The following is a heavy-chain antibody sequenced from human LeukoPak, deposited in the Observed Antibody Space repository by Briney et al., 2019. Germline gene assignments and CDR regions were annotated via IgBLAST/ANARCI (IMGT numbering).Heavy chain of an antibody. CDR1: GGSISSGSYS. J-gene: IGHJ4*02. Sequence: SETLSLTCAVSGGSISSGSYSWSWIRQPPGKGLEWIGYIYPRGSTYYNPSLKSRVILSLDKSANQISLNLSSVTAADTAVYYCAKGSPVDSWGQGTLVTVSS. D-gene: IGHD2-15*01. V-gene: IGHV4-30-2*02. CDR3: AKGSPVDS. CDR2: IYPRGST.